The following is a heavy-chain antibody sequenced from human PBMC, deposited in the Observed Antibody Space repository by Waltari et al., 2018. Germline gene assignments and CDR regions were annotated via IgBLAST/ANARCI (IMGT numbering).Heavy chain of an antibody. Sequence: QITLKESGPTLVKPTQTLTLTCTFSGFSLSTSGVGVGWIRQPPGKALEWLALIYWNDNKRYSQSMKIRLTITKDTSKHQVVLTMTNMDPVDTATYYGAHWGAYYYDSSGYYYVSYFDYWGQGTLVTVSS. V-gene: IGHV2-5*01. CDR1: GFSLSTSGVG. CDR3: AHWGAYYYDSSGYYYVSYFDY. CDR2: IYWNDNK. D-gene: IGHD3-22*01. J-gene: IGHJ4*02.